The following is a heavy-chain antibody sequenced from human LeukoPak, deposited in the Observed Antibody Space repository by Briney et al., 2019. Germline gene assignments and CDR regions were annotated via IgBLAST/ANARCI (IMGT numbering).Heavy chain of an antibody. D-gene: IGHD5-12*01. CDR1: GFTFSIHG. Sequence: PGGSLRLSCVGSGFTFSIHGMNWVRPAPGKGLEWVSGIGGSSIGHSTHYADSVKGRFTISRDNSKNMVYLQMDSLRAEDTALYYCARDSGWLRYHDWGQGALVTVSS. J-gene: IGHJ4*02. CDR3: ARDSGWLRYHD. CDR2: IGGSSIGHST. V-gene: IGHV3-23*01.